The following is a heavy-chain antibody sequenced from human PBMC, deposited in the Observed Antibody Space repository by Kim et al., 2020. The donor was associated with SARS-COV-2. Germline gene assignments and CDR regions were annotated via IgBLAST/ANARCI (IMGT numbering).Heavy chain of an antibody. J-gene: IGHJ4*02. CDR2: VFDSGST. V-gene: IGHV4-59*13. CDR3: ARAGIFGVVGEFEF. D-gene: IGHD3-3*02. CDR1: GDSFSGYY. Sequence: SETLSLTCTVSGDSFSGYYWSWIRQAPGKRLEWIGYVFDSGSTNYNPSLKSRATISVDKSKNQLSLNLSSVPAADPAVYYCARAGIFGVVGEFEFWGQGTRVTVSS.